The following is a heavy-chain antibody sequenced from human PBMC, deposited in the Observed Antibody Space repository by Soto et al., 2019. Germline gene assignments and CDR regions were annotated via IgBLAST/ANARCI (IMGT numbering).Heavy chain of an antibody. J-gene: IGHJ4*02. D-gene: IGHD3-9*01. CDR3: ARDREALRYFDWLLSLVFDY. CDR1: GFTFSSYA. CDR2: ISYDGSNK. V-gene: IGHV3-30-3*01. Sequence: PGGSLRLSCAASGFTFSSYAMHWVRQAPGKGLEWVAVISYDGSNKYYADSVKGRFTISRDNSKNTLYLQMNSLRAEDTAVYYCARDREALRYFDWLLSLVFDYWGQGTLVTVSS.